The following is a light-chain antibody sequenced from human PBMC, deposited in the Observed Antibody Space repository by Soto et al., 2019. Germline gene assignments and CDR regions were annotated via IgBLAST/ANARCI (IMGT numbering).Light chain of an antibody. V-gene: IGKV3-20*01. Sequence: EILLTQSPGTLSLYPGERATISCRASQSVSSTYLAWYQLKPGQPPSLLICGVSSRATGIPSRCSSSGSGTFFALTISILEAEDGVVYCCQHYGCLPPTFGGGTRLEIK. CDR2: GVS. J-gene: IGKJ4*01. CDR1: QSVSSTY. CDR3: QHYGCLPPT.